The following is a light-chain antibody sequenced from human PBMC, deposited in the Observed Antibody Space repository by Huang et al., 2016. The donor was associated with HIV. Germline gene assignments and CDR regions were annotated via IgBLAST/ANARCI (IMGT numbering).Light chain of an antibody. V-gene: IGKV1-9*01. J-gene: IGKJ5*01. CDR1: QDISTS. Sequence: QLTQSPSSLSMSVGDRVIITCQASQDISTSLAWYQHKPGRAPKLLISAASTLQSGVPSRFRGGSAGTYFTLIITNLQPDDFATYYCQQLHSYPITFGQGTRLDI. CDR3: QQLHSYPIT. CDR2: AAS.